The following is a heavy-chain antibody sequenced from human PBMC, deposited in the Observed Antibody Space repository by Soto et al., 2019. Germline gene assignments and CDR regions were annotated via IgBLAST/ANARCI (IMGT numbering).Heavy chain of an antibody. CDR2: IHYGGATR. CDR3: VRGGRDLATIGSFES. Sequence: GASVKVSGKASGYTFNNYYMHCVRQAPGQGLEWMGVIHYGGATRTYAQKFQGRVTMDRHTSTSTVYVELSSLTSEDPAVYCCVRGGRDLATIGSFESWGQGNLVTVSS. V-gene: IGHV1-46*02. CDR1: GYTFNNYY. J-gene: IGHJ4*02. D-gene: IGHD3-16*01.